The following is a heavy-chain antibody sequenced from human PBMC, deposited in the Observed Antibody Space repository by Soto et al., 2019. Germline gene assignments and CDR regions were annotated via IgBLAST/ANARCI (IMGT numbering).Heavy chain of an antibody. CDR3: ARSVEGHFDY. V-gene: IGHV3-48*02. D-gene: IGHD6-19*01. Sequence: GGSLRLSCAASRFTFSIYSMKWVRQAPGKGLEWVSYITSDRKTIHYADSVKGRFTIFRDSAKNSLYLQMNSPRDEDTAVYYCARSVEGHFDYWGQGTLVTVSS. CDR2: ITSDRKTI. CDR1: RFTFSIYS. J-gene: IGHJ4*02.